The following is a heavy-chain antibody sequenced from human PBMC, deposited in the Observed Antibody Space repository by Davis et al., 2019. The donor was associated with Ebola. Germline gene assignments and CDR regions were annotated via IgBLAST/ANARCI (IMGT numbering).Heavy chain of an antibody. J-gene: IGHJ4*02. D-gene: IGHD6-13*01. CDR3: AQENTLSSSRGY. V-gene: IGHV3-30-3*01. CDR2: ISYDGSNK. Sequence: GGSLRLSCAASGFTFSSYAMHWVRQAPGKGLEWVAVISYDGSNKYYADSVKGRFTISRDNSKNTLYLQMNSLRAEDTAVYYCAQENTLSSSRGYWGQGTLVTVSS. CDR1: GFTFSSYA.